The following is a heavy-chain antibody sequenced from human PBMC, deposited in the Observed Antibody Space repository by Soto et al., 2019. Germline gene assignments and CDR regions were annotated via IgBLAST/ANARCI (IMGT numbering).Heavy chain of an antibody. J-gene: IGHJ4*02. CDR3: AKEYSTSFDY. Sequence: PGGSLRLSCAASGFTFSDYYMSWIRQAPGKGLEWVSYISSSSSYTNYADSVRGRFTISRDNAKNSLYLQMNSLRAEDTAVYYCAKEYSTSFDYWGQGTPVTVSS. D-gene: IGHD6-6*01. V-gene: IGHV3-11*06. CDR1: GFTFSDYY. CDR2: ISSSSSYT.